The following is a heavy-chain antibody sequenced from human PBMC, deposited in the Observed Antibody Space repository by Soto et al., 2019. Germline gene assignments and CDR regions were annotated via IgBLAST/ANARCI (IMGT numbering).Heavy chain of an antibody. CDR2: ISSSSSTI. Sequence: GGSLRLSCAASGFTFSSYSMNWVRQAPGKGLEWVSYISSSSSTIYYADSVKGRFTISRDNAKNSLYLQMNSLRAEDTAVYYCARTLHYYDILTGYYPTYYYYYYMDVWGKGTTVTVSS. V-gene: IGHV3-48*01. J-gene: IGHJ6*03. CDR1: GFTFSSYS. D-gene: IGHD3-9*01. CDR3: ARTLHYYDILTGYYPTYYYYYYMDV.